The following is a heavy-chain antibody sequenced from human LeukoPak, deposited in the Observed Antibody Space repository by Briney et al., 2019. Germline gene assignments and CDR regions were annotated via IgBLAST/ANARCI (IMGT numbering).Heavy chain of an antibody. CDR3: ARGYYGWGIHCCHMDV. D-gene: IGHD3-10*01. V-gene: IGHV4-34*01. CDR1: VGSFSGYY. Sequence: PSETLSLTCAVYVGSFSGYYWSWLRQPPGKGLEWIGEINHSGSTNYNSSLKSRVTISVDTSKNQFSLKLSSVTAADTAVYYCARGYYGWGIHCCHMDVWGKGTTITVS. J-gene: IGHJ6*03. CDR2: INHSGST.